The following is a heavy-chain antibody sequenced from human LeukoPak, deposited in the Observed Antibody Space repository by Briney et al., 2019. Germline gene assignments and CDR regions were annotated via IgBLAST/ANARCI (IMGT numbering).Heavy chain of an antibody. D-gene: IGHD6-13*01. Sequence: SETLSLTCAVYGGSFSGYYWSWIRQPPGKGLEWIGEINHSGSTNYNPSLKSRVTISVDTSKNQFSLKLSSVTAADTAVYYCARGPRIYSSSWYASRGFDPWGQGTLVTVSS. CDR2: INHSGST. CDR1: GGSFSGYY. V-gene: IGHV4-34*01. CDR3: ARGPRIYSSSWYASRGFDP. J-gene: IGHJ5*02.